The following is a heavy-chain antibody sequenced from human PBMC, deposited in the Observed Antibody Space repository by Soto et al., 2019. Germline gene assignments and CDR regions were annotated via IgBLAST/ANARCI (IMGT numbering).Heavy chain of an antibody. J-gene: IGHJ4*02. V-gene: IGHV1-18*01. D-gene: IGHD6-19*01. CDR1: GYTFTSYG. CDR2: ISAYNGNT. Sequence: ASVKVSCKASGYTFTSYGISWVRQAPGQGLEWMGWISAYNGNTNYAQKLQGRVTMTTDTSTSTAYMELRSLRSDDTAVYYCARVVLIAVAGYPDYFDYWGQGTLVTVSS. CDR3: ARVVLIAVAGYPDYFDY.